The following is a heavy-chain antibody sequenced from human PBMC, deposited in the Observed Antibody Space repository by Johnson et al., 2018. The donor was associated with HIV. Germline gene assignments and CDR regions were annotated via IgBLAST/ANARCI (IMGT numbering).Heavy chain of an antibody. Sequence: VQLVESGGGLVQPGRSLRLSCAASGFTFDDYVMHWVRQAPGKGLEWVSGISRNSGRIGYADSVKGRFTISRDNAKNSLYLQMNSLRAEDTALYYCAKEEAAGPYDAFDIWGQGTMVTVSS. V-gene: IGHV3-9*01. J-gene: IGHJ3*02. CDR2: ISRNSGRI. CDR3: AKEEAAGPYDAFDI. D-gene: IGHD6-13*01. CDR1: GFTFDDYV.